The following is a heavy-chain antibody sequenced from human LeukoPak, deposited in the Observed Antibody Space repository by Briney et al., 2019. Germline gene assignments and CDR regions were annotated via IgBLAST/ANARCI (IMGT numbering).Heavy chain of an antibody. Sequence: SGTLSLTCTVSGGSISSSSYYWGWIRQPPGKGLEWIGSIYYSGSTYYNPSLKSRVTISVDTSKNQFSLKLSSVTAADTAVYYCARDLATRPNWFDPWGQGTLVTVSS. CDR3: ARDLATRPNWFDP. J-gene: IGHJ5*02. V-gene: IGHV4-39*07. D-gene: IGHD1-14*01. CDR1: GGSISSSSYY. CDR2: IYYSGST.